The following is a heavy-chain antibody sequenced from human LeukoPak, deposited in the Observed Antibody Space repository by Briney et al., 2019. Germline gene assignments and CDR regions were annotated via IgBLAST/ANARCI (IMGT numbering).Heavy chain of an antibody. CDR1: GFTFSSYG. CDR2: IRYDGNNK. CDR3: AKEEFDIFIGYYMGYDY. J-gene: IGHJ4*02. Sequence: PGGSLRLSCAASGFTFSSYGMHWVRQAPGKGLEWVAFIRYDGNNKYYADSVKGRFTISRDNSKNTLYLQMNSLRAEDTAVYYCAKEEFDIFIGYYMGYDYWGQGTLVTVSS. D-gene: IGHD3-9*01. V-gene: IGHV3-30*02.